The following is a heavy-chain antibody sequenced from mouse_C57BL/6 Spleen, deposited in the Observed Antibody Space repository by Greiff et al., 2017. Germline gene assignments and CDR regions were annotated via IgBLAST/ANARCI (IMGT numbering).Heavy chain of an antibody. J-gene: IGHJ1*03. V-gene: IGHV5-17*01. CDR3: ARERIYYGNYWYFDV. CDR1: GFTFSDYG. CDR2: ISSGSSTI. D-gene: IGHD2-1*01. Sequence: EVKLVEPGGGLVKPGGSLKLSCAASGFTFSDYGMHWVRQAPEKGLEWVAYISSGSSTIYYADTVKGRFTISRDNAKNTLFLQMTSLRSEDTAMYYCARERIYYGNYWYFDVWGTGTTVTVSS.